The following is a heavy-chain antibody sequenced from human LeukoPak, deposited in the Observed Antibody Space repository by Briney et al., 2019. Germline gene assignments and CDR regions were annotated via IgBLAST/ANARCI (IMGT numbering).Heavy chain of an antibody. D-gene: IGHD1-14*01. CDR3: ARDTLPDRATDY. CDR2: IYYSGSP. V-gene: IGHV4-31*03. Sequence: SETLSLTCTVSGGSISSGGYYWSWIRQHPGKGLEWIGYIYYSGSPYYNPSLKSRVTISVDTSKNQFSLKLSSVTAADTAVYYCARDTLPDRATDYWGQGTLVTVSS. J-gene: IGHJ4*02. CDR1: GGSISSGGYY.